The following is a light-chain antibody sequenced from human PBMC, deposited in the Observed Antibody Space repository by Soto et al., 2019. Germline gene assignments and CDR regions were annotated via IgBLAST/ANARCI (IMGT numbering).Light chain of an antibody. CDR3: QQYGSSPPYT. Sequence: EIVLTQSPGTLSLSPGERGTLSCRASQSISSNYLAWYQQKPGQAPRLLIYGASSRATGIPDRFSGSGSGTDFTLTISRLEPEDFAVYYCQQYGSSPPYTFGQGTKLEIK. CDR1: QSISSNY. CDR2: GAS. J-gene: IGKJ2*01. V-gene: IGKV3-20*01.